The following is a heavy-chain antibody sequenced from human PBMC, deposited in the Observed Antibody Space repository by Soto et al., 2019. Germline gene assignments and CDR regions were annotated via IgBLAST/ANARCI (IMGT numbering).Heavy chain of an antibody. CDR2: IYPGDSDT. D-gene: IGHD6-19*01. V-gene: IGHV5-51*01. CDR3: ASASVAGTSTFDY. J-gene: IGHJ4*02. Sequence: GESLKISCKGSGYSFTSYWIGWVRQMPGKGLEWMGIIYPGDSDTRYSPSFQGQVTISADKSISTAYLQWSGLKASDTAMYYCASASVAGTSTFDYWGQGTLVTVSS. CDR1: GYSFTSYW.